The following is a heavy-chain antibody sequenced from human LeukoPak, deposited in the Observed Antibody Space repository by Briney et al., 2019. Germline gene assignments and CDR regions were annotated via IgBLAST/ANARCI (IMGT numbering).Heavy chain of an antibody. V-gene: IGHV4-59*01. Sequence: PSETLSLTCTVSGGSISSYYWGWIRQPPGKGLEWIGFIYYSGSANYNPSLRSRVTISVDTSKNQFSLKLTSVTAADTAVYYCARTGVVATSYFFDYWGQGTLVTVSS. CDR2: IYYSGSA. D-gene: IGHD5-12*01. CDR3: ARTGVVATSYFFDY. CDR1: GGSISSYY. J-gene: IGHJ4*02.